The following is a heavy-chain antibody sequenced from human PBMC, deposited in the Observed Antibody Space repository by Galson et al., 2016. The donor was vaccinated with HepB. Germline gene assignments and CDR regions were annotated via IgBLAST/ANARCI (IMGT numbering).Heavy chain of an antibody. V-gene: IGHV1-18*01. CDR3: ARGDYGSGRYYYGMDV. CDR1: GYTFTSDH. J-gene: IGHJ6*02. CDR2: INTNNGYT. D-gene: IGHD3-10*01. Sequence: SVKVSCKASGYTFTSDHITWVRQTPGQGLEWMGWINTNNGYTNYAQKVQGRVTMTTDTSTSTAYMELGSLKSDDTAVYYCARGDYGSGRYYYGMDVWGQGTTVIVSS.